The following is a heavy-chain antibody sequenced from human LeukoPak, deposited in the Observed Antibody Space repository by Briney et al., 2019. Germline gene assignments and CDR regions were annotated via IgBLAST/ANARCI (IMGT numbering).Heavy chain of an antibody. Sequence: PSETLSLTCTVSGGSISSSNYYWGWLRQPPGKGREGFGRIYYSGSTYYNPSLRTPVPISVDPSRTQFSLKLSSVTAADTAVYYCARGLYSYGSGSYYTKWGQGTLVTVSS. CDR3: ARGLYSYGSGSYYTK. V-gene: IGHV4-39*07. CDR2: IYYSGST. CDR1: GGSISSSNYY. D-gene: IGHD3-10*01. J-gene: IGHJ4*02.